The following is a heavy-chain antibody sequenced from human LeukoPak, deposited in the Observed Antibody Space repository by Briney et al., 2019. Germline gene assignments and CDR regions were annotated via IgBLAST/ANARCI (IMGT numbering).Heavy chain of an antibody. Sequence: GGSLRLSRAASGFTFSSYWMNWVRQAPGKGLERVANIKQDGSEKYYVDSVKGRFTISRDNTKNSLYLQMNSLRAEDTAVYYCARDGVGAFDIWGQGTMVTVSS. D-gene: IGHD3-10*01. J-gene: IGHJ3*02. CDR1: GFTFSSYW. V-gene: IGHV3-7*01. CDR2: IKQDGSEK. CDR3: ARDGVGAFDI.